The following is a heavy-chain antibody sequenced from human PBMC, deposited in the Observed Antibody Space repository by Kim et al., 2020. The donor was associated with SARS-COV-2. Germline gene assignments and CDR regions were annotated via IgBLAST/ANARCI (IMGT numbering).Heavy chain of an antibody. CDR3: ARGFPPYVVGATTQDWFDP. CDR2: ISAYNGNT. J-gene: IGHJ5*02. V-gene: IGHV1-18*04. Sequence: ASVKVSCKASGYTFTSYGISWVRQAPGQGLEWMGWISAYNGNTNYAQKLQGRVTMTTDTSTSTAYMELRSLRSDDTAVYYCARGFPPYVVGATTQDWFDPWGQGTLVTVSS. CDR1: GYTFTSYG. D-gene: IGHD1-26*01.